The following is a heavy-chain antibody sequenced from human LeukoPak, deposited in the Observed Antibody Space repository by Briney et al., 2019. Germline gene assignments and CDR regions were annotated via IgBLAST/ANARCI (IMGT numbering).Heavy chain of an antibody. J-gene: IGHJ2*01. CDR2: ISSSSSYT. Sequence: GGSLRLSCAASGFTFSDYYMSWIRQAPGKGLEWVSYISSSSSYTNYADSVKGRFTISRDNAKNSLYLQMNSLRAEDTAMYYCVREMVVAATPWYFNLWGRGTLVTVSS. CDR3: VREMVVAATPWYFNL. D-gene: IGHD2-15*01. CDR1: GFTFSDYY. V-gene: IGHV3-11*06.